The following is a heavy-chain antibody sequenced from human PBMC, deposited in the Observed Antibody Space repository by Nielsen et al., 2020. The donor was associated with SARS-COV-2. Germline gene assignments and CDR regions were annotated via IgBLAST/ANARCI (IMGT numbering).Heavy chain of an antibody. Sequence: GESLTISCAASGFTFSSYEMTWVRQAPGKGLEWVSGINWNGGSTGYADSVKGRFTITRVNAKNSLYLQMNSMRAEDTAFYHCSRDCPLFLRWFGELRVFDIWGQGTMVTVSS. D-gene: IGHD3-10*01. CDR2: INWNGGST. J-gene: IGHJ3*02. CDR1: GFTFSSYE. CDR3: SRDCPLFLRWFGELRVFDI. V-gene: IGHV3-20*01.